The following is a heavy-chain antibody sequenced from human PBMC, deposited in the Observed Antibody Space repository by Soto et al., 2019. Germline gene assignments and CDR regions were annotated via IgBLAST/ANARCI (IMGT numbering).Heavy chain of an antibody. CDR1: GAAFNTIT. CDR3: VREDDTTGSYSWFDP. V-gene: IGHV1-69*01. D-gene: IGHD3-9*01. CDR2: FVPVFGSA. Sequence: QVQLVQSGAEVKKPGSSVRVSCKASGAAFNTITINWVRQAPGQGLEWMGGFVPVFGSATYAQKFQGRVAITADASTSTCDMELSRLNSEDTALYYCVREDDTTGSYSWFDPWGQGTLVTVSS. J-gene: IGHJ5*02.